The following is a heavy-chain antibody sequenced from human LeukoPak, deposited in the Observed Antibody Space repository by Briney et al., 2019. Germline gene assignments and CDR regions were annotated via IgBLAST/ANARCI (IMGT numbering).Heavy chain of an antibody. Sequence: GGSLRLSCAASGFTFINAWMSWVRQVPGKGLEWVGRIKSKTDGGTTDYATPVKGRFTISSDDSKNTLYLQMNSLKTEDTAVYYGTSRTYYDFWRGYYGDAFDIWGQGTMVTVSS. CDR3: TSRTYYDFWRGYYGDAFDI. V-gene: IGHV3-15*01. CDR1: GFTFINAW. CDR2: IKSKTDGGTT. D-gene: IGHD3-3*01. J-gene: IGHJ3*02.